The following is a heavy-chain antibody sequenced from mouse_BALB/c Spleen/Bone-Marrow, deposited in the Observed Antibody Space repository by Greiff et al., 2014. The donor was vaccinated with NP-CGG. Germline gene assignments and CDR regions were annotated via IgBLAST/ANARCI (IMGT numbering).Heavy chain of an antibody. CDR3: ARADGYYAWFAY. Sequence: VQLQQSGAESVKPGASVKLSCTASGFNIKDTYMHWVKRRPEQGLEWIGRIDPANDNTKYDPKFQGKATITADTSSNTAYLQLSSLTSEDTAVYYCARADGYYAWFAYWGQGTLVTVSA. J-gene: IGHJ3*01. CDR1: GFNIKDTY. CDR2: IDPANDNT. D-gene: IGHD2-3*01. V-gene: IGHV14-3*02.